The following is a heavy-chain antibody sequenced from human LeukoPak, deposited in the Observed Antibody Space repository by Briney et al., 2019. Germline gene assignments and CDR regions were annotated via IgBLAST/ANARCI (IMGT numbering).Heavy chain of an antibody. D-gene: IGHD4-17*01. J-gene: IGHJ4*02. V-gene: IGHV1-69*06. Sequence: ASVNVSCKASGGTFSSYAISWVRQAPGQGLEWMGGIIPIFGTANYAQKFQGRVTITADKSTSTAYMELSSLRSEDTAVYYCARTRPMPTVTYYFDYWGQGTLVTVSS. CDR1: GGTFSSYA. CDR3: ARTRPMPTVTYYFDY. CDR2: IIPIFGTA.